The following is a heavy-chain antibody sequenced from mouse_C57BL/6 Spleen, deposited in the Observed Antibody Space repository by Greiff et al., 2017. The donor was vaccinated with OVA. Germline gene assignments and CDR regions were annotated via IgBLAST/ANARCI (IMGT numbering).Heavy chain of an antibody. V-gene: IGHV1-19*01. J-gene: IGHJ4*01. Sequence: VQLQQSGPVLVKPGASVKMSCKASGYTFTDYYMNWVKQSHGQSLEWIGVINPYNGGTSYNQKFKGKATLTVDKSSSTAYMELNSLTSEDSAVYYCAKAVVLHSRLWYAMDYWGQGTSVTVSS. CDR3: AKAVVLHSRLWYAMDY. D-gene: IGHD2-10*01. CDR2: INPYNGGT. CDR1: GYTFTDYY.